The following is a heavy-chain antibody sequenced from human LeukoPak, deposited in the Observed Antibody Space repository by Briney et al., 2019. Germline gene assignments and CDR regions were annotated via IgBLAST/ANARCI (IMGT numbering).Heavy chain of an antibody. D-gene: IGHD2-2*01. CDR2: ISYDGNNK. J-gene: IGHJ3*02. CDR3: ARARYCSSISCREAFDI. Sequence: AGGSLRLSCAASGFPFSDHYMIWIRQAPGKGLEWVALISYDGNNKYYADSVKGRFTISRDNSKNTLFLQMNSLRAEDTAVYYCARARYCSSISCREAFDIWGQGTMVTVSS. V-gene: IGHV3-30-3*01. CDR1: GFPFSDHY.